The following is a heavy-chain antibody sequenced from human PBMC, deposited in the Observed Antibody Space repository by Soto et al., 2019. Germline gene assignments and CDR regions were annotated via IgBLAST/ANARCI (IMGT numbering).Heavy chain of an antibody. Sequence: GASVKVSCKASGYTFTGYFMHWVRQAPGQGLEWMGWINPYSGGADYAQSFQGRVTMTRDTSISTVYMELSRLRFDDTAVYYCARDRMVVNLDYYYYYGMDVWGQGTTVTVSS. J-gene: IGHJ6*02. CDR3: ARDRMVVNLDYYYYYGMDV. V-gene: IGHV1-2*02. CDR2: INPYSGGA. CDR1: GYTFTGYF. D-gene: IGHD2-15*01.